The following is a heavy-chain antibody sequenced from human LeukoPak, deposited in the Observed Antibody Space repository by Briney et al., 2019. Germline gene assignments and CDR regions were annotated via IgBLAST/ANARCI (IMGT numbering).Heavy chain of an antibody. Sequence: PSETLSLTCAVSGGSISSSNWWSWVRQPPGKGLEWIGEIYHSGSTSYNPSLKSRVTISVDKSKNQFSLKLSSVTAADTAVYYCARVTDSRITVIPQPLSPDAFDIWGQGTMVTVSS. CDR2: IYHSGST. V-gene: IGHV4-4*02. CDR3: ARVTDSRITVIPQPLSPDAFDI. J-gene: IGHJ3*02. D-gene: IGHD3-22*01. CDR1: GGSISSSNW.